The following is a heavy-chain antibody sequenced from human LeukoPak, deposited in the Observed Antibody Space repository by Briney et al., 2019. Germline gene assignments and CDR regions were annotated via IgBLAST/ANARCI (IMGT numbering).Heavy chain of an antibody. CDR1: GVSLRGYY. Sequence: SETLSLTCAVYGVSLRGYYWSWIRQSPEKGLEWIGEVNHEGDSIYSPSLKSRLTLSVDMSKNQFSLNPRSVTAADTAVYFCARGSNYVSDYYFDVWGKGTTVIVSS. CDR2: VNHEGDS. J-gene: IGHJ6*03. V-gene: IGHV4-34*01. D-gene: IGHD4-11*01. CDR3: ARGSNYVSDYYFDV.